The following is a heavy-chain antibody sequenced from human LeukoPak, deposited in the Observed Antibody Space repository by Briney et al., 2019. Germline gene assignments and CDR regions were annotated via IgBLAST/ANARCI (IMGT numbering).Heavy chain of an antibody. CDR1: GRTFTGHY. V-gene: IGHV1-8*02. CDR2: MNPNSGNT. J-gene: IGHJ4*02. Sequence: ASVKVSCRASGRTFTGHYIHWVRQATGQGLEWVGSMNPNSGNTDYAQKLQGRITMTRSTSISTAYMELSSLRSEDTAVYYCARGDYWGQGTLVTVSS. CDR3: ARGDY.